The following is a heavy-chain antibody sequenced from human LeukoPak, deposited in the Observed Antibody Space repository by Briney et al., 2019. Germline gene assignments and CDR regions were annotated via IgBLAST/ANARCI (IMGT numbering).Heavy chain of an antibody. CDR2: ISSSSSTI. V-gene: IGHV3-48*01. Sequence: GGSLRLSCAASGFTFSSYSMNWVRQAPGKGLEWVSYISSSSSTIYYADSVKGRFTISRDNAKNSLYLQMNSLRAEDTAVYYCARDRALGYCSSTSRYGGDWFDPWGQGTLVTVSS. D-gene: IGHD2-2*01. J-gene: IGHJ5*02. CDR1: GFTFSSYS. CDR3: ARDRALGYCSSTSRYGGDWFDP.